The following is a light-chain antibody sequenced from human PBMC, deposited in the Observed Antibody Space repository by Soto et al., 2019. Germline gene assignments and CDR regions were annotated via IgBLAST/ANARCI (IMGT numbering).Light chain of an antibody. V-gene: IGLV2-14*01. Sequence: QSALTQAASVSGSPGQSITISCTGTSSDVGAYDYVTWYQQHPGKAPKVMIYDATRRPSGVSNRFSGSISANTASLTISGLQAEDEAHYFCCSYGSGDVFVFGGGTKLTVL. CDR3: CSYGSGDVFV. J-gene: IGLJ3*02. CDR1: SSDVGAYDY. CDR2: DAT.